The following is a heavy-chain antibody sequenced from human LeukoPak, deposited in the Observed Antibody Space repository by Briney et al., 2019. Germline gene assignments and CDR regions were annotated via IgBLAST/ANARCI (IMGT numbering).Heavy chain of an antibody. CDR1: GFTFSSYW. Sequence: PGGSLRLSCAASGFTFSSYWMSWVRQAPGKGLEWVANIKQDGSEKYYVDSVKGRFTISRDNAKNSLYLQMNSLRAEDTAVYYCASGLYSGSSDYWGQGTPVTVSS. J-gene: IGHJ4*02. D-gene: IGHD1-26*01. V-gene: IGHV3-7*01. CDR3: ASGLYSGSSDY. CDR2: IKQDGSEK.